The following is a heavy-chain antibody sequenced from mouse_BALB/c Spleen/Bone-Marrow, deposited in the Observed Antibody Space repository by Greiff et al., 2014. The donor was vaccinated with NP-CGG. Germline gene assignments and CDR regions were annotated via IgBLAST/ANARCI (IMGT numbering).Heavy chain of an antibody. Sequence: VHLVESGPGLVQPSQSLSITCTVSGFSLTTYGVHWVRQSPGKGLEWLGVIWTGGSTDYNAAFISRLNFSKDDSKSQVFFEMNSLQTNDTAIYYCARNHRGYYFDYWGQGTTLTVSS. CDR3: ARNHRGYYFDY. CDR1: GFSLTTYG. J-gene: IGHJ2*01. CDR2: IWTGGST. D-gene: IGHD3-1*01. V-gene: IGHV2-2*02.